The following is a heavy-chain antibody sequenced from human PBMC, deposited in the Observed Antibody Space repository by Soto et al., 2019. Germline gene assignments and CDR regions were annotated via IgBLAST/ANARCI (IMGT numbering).Heavy chain of an antibody. CDR2: INHSGSI. CDR3: VGSTNPPLVRYYFDY. CDR1: GEPFSGYY. D-gene: IGHD4-17*01. Sequence: QVQLQQWGTGLLKPSETLSLTCAVYGEPFSGYYWSWIRQPPGKGLEWIGEINHSGSINYNPSLTSRVTISEDESKNQFSLNLNSVPAADTAVYYCVGSTNPPLVRYYFDYWGQGTLVTVTS. V-gene: IGHV4-34*02. J-gene: IGHJ4*02.